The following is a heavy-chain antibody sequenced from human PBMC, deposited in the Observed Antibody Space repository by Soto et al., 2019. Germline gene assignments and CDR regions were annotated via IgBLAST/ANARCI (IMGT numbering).Heavy chain of an antibody. CDR2: IIPLLGTT. D-gene: IGHD2-15*01. J-gene: IGHJ4*02. Sequence: QVQLVQSGAEVKKPGSSVKVSCKATGGTFNNHAASWVRQAPGLGLEWLGGIIPLLGTTSYAQKFQGRVTLPEDASTNTALMELARLRPDDPAVYYCARRGGGHASLGSWGQGTLVTVSS. CDR1: GGTFNNHA. CDR3: ARRGGGHASLGS. V-gene: IGHV1-69*01.